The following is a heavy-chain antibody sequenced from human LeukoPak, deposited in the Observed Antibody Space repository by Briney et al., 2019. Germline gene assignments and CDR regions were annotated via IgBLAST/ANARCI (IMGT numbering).Heavy chain of an antibody. D-gene: IGHD3-16*02. Sequence: SVKVSCKASAGTFSSYTISWVRHAPGQGLEWMGGFIPIFGTTNYAQKFQGRVTITADESTSTAYMELSSLRSEDTAVYYCARENYDYVRGSYRSLYYFDYWGQGTLVTVSS. V-gene: IGHV1-69*01. J-gene: IGHJ4*02. CDR3: ARENYDYVRGSYRSLYYFDY. CDR2: FIPIFGTT. CDR1: AGTFSSYT.